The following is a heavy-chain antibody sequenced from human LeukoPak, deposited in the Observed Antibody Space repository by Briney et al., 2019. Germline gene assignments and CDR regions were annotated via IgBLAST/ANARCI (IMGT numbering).Heavy chain of an antibody. CDR1: GFTFSSYG. D-gene: IGHD4-17*01. CDR3: ARDRFYGDYIDYYFYGMDV. CDR2: ITHDGSNK. Sequence: GGSLRLSCAASGFTFSSYGVHWVRQAPGKGLEWVAIITHDGSNKYNADSVKGRFTISRDNSKNTLHLQMNSLRAEDTAVYYCARDRFYGDYIDYYFYGMDVWGQGTTVTVSS. V-gene: IGHV3-30*03. J-gene: IGHJ6*02.